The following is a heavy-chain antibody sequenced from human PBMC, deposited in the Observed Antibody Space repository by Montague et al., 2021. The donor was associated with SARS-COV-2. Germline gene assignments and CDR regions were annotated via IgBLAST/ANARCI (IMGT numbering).Heavy chain of an antibody. CDR1: GGSISSSSYY. D-gene: IGHD2-21*02. CDR3: ARHRRYGDYQCWDD. V-gene: IGHV4-39*01. CDR2: IYYSGST. Sequence: SETLSLTCTVSGGSISSSSYYWGWIRQPPGKGLEWIGSIYYSGSTYYNPSLKSRVTISVDTSKNQFSLKLSSVTAADTAVYYCARHRRYGDYQCWDDWGQGTLVTVSS. J-gene: IGHJ4*02.